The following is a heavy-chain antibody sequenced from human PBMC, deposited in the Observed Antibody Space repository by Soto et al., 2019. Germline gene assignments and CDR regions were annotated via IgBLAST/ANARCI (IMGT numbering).Heavy chain of an antibody. CDR1: GDSMSRGDYY. D-gene: IGHD2-15*01. J-gene: IGHJ3*01. CDR2: IYHTGRT. Sequence: SETLSLTCTVSGDSMSRGDYYWSWIRQPPGKGLEWIGFIYHTGRTYYSPSLKGRVDISVDTSKNSVYLQMNSLRAEDTAVYYCAREEGYCGGGYCFRSAFDLWGQGTVVTVSS. V-gene: IGHV4-30-4*01. CDR3: AREEGYCGGGYCFRSAFDL.